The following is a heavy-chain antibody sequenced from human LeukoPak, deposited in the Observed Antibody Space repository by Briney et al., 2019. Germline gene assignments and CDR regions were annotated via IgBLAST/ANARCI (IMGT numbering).Heavy chain of an antibody. CDR3: AKAGGYTVHNWFDP. Sequence: GGSLRLSCAASGFTFSSYEMHWVRQAPGKGLEWVSYISSSGSTIYYADSVKGRFTISRDNSKNTLYLQMNSLRAEDTAVYYCAKAGGYTVHNWFDPWGQGTLVTVSS. J-gene: IGHJ5*02. V-gene: IGHV3-48*03. CDR2: ISSSGSTI. CDR1: GFTFSSYE. D-gene: IGHD2-2*02.